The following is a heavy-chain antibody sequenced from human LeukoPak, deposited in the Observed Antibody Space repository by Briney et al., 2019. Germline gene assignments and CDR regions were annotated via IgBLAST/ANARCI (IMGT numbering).Heavy chain of an antibody. D-gene: IGHD4-17*01. CDR2: ISWDGGST. V-gene: IGHV3-43D*03. CDR3: AKSKTVTTEFDH. CDR1: GFTFDDYA. J-gene: IGHJ4*02. Sequence: GGSLRLSCAASGFTFDDYAMHWVRQAPGKGLEWVSLISWDGGSTYYADSVKGRFTISRDNSKNSLYLQMNSLRAEDTALYYCAKSKTVTTEFDHWGQGTLVTVSS.